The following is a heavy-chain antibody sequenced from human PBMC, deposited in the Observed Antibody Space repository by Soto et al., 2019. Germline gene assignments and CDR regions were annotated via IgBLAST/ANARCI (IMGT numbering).Heavy chain of an antibody. Sequence: QVRLQESGPGLVKPSQTLSLTCTVSGVSISGGGYYLSWIRQHPGKGLEWVGHIYDSGSTYYSPSPERRMTISLDTSKSQFSLNLSSVTAADTAVYYCARDLGYSQAFEFWGQGTVVTVSS. CDR2: IYDSGST. CDR3: ARDLGYSQAFEF. D-gene: IGHD5-18*01. J-gene: IGHJ3*01. CDR1: GVSISGGGYY. V-gene: IGHV4-31*03.